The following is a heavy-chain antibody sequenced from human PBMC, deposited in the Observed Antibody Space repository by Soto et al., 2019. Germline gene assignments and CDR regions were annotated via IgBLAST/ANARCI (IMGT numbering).Heavy chain of an antibody. CDR1: GGSFSGYY. J-gene: IGHJ6*02. CDR3: ARVTSGSYYRTYHYYGMDV. CDR2: INHSGRT. D-gene: IGHD3-10*01. Sequence: SETLSLTCAVYGGSFSGYYWSWIRQPPGKRLEWIGEINHSGRTNYNPSLKSRVTISVDTYKNQFYLKLSSVTAADTAVYYCARVTSGSYYRTYHYYGMDVWGPGKTV. V-gene: IGHV4-34*01.